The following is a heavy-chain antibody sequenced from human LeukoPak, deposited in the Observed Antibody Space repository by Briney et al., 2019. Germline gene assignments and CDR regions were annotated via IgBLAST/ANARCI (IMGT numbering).Heavy chain of an antibody. CDR3: AKRNTMVRGGPCFDY. D-gene: IGHD3-10*01. V-gene: IGHV3-23*01. Sequence: GGSLRLSCAASGFSFSSYAMNWVRQAPGKGLEWVSIIFGNGDTTYYADSVKGRFTVSRDNCKDTVYMKMNSVRADDTAIYYCAKRNTMVRGGPCFDYWGQGLLVTVSS. J-gene: IGHJ4*02. CDR1: GFSFSSYA. CDR2: IFGNGDTT.